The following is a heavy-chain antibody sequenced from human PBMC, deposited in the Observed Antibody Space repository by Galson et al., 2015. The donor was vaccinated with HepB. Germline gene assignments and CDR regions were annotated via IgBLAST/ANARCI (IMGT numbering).Heavy chain of an antibody. CDR2: IYYSGST. D-gene: IGHD6-13*01. CDR3: ARHVPAQAAAANFDY. CDR1: GGSISSSSYY. Sequence: SETLSLTCTVSGGSISSSSYYWGWIRQPPGKGLEWIGSIYYSGSTYYNPSLKSRVTISVDTSKNQFSLKLSSVTAADTAVYYCARHVPAQAAAANFDYWGQGTLVTVSS. J-gene: IGHJ4*02. V-gene: IGHV4-39*01.